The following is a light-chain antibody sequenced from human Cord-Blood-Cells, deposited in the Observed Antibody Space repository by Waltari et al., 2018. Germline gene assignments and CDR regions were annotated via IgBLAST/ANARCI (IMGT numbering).Light chain of an antibody. J-gene: IGKJ2*01. CDR1: QSVRSN. Sequence: EIVMTQSPATLSVSPGDRATLSCRAGQSVRSNLAWYQQKPGQAPRLLIYGASTRAPAIPDRFSGSGSGTVFTLTSSSLQCEDSDVYYCQLYNNWPRTFGQGFTRENK. CDR2: GAS. V-gene: IGKV3D-15*01. CDR3: QLYNNWPRT.